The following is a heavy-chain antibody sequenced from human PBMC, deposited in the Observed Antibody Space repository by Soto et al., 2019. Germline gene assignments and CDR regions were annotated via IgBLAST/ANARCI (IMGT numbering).Heavy chain of an antibody. J-gene: IGHJ4*02. CDR2: IYNSVST. CDR1: GGSISSGGYY. V-gene: IGHV4-31*03. CDR3: SRARQY. Sequence: QVQLQESGPGLVEPSQPLSLTCTVPGGSISSGGYYWSWVRQHPGKGLEWIGYIYNSVSTYYKQSLNSRVSISVDKSKNQFSLKLSAVTAADTAVCYCSRARQYWGQGTLVTVSS.